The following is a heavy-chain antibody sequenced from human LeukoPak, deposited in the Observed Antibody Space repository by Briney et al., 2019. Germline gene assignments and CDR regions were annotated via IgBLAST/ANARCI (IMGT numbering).Heavy chain of an antibody. Sequence: GGSLRLSCAASGVTFSDYYMSWIRQAPGKGLEWVSYMSSSGSTIYYADSVKGRFTISRDNAKNSLYLLMNSLRAEDTAVYYCARDRVEGRSINWFDPWVQGTLVTVSS. D-gene: IGHD2-21*01. J-gene: IGHJ5*02. CDR3: ARDRVEGRSINWFDP. V-gene: IGHV3-11*01. CDR1: GVTFSDYY. CDR2: MSSSGSTI.